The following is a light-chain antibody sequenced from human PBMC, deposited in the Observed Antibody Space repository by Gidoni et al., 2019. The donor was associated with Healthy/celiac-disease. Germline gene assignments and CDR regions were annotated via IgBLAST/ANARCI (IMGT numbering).Light chain of an antibody. J-gene: IGKJ2*01. CDR1: QSLLHSNGYNY. CDR3: MQALQTPYT. Sequence: DIVMTQSPLSLPVPPGAPASISCRSSQSLLHSNGYNYLGWYLQKAGQSPQLLIYLGSNRASGVPDRFSGSGSGTDFTLKISRVEAEDVGVYYCMQALQTPYTFGQGTKLEIK. V-gene: IGKV2-28*01. CDR2: LGS.